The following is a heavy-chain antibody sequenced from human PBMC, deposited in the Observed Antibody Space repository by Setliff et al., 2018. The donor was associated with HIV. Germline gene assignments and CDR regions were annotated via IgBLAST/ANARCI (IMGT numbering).Heavy chain of an antibody. CDR1: GASIRSSKW. Sequence: PSETLSLTCVVSGASIRSSKWWSWVRQSPGKRLQWIGEIDEGGATNYNPSLKSRVTVSVDTSKNQFSLEVKSMTAADTAVYYCAVRVYGPIEYWGQGNQVTVSS. V-gene: IGHV4-4*02. J-gene: IGHJ4*02. CDR2: IDEGGAT. D-gene: IGHD4-17*01. CDR3: AVRVYGPIEY.